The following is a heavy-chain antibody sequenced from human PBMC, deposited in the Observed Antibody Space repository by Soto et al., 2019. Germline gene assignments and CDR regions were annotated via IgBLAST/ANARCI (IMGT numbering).Heavy chain of an antibody. V-gene: IGHV3-33*01. J-gene: IGHJ4*02. CDR2: IWYDGSRK. CDR1: GFTFSSYG. Sequence: GGSLRLSCGASGFTFSSYGMHWVRQAPGKGLEWVAVIWYDGSRKYYADSVKGRFTISRDNSKNTLYGQMNSLRAEDTAVYYCARMAVTYYYGSGEIDYWGQGTLVTVSS. D-gene: IGHD3-10*01. CDR3: ARMAVTYYYGSGEIDY.